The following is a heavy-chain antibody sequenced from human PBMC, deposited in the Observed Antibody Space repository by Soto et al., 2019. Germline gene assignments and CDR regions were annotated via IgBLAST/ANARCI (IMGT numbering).Heavy chain of an antibody. CDR1: GGSISSGGYY. D-gene: IGHD3-10*01. CDR3: ARYPRYGSGSYYYYYGMDV. Sequence: SETLSLTCTVSGGSISSGGYYWSWIRQHPGKGLEWIGYIYYSGSTYYNPSLKSRVTISVDTSKNQFSLKLSSVTAADTAVYYCARYPRYGSGSYYYYYGMDVWGKGTTVTVS. J-gene: IGHJ6*04. V-gene: IGHV4-31*03. CDR2: IYYSGST.